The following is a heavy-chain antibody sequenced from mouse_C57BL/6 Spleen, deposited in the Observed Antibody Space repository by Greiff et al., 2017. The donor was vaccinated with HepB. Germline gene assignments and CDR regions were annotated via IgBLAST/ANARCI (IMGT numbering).Heavy chain of an antibody. CDR2: FYPGSGSI. Sequence: VQVVESGAELVKPGASVKLSCKASGYTFTEYTIHWVKQRSGQGLEWIGWFYPGSGSIKYNEKFKDKATLTADKSSSTVYMELSRLTSEDSAVYFCARHEEAYYYGSSPMDYWGQGTSVTVSS. J-gene: IGHJ4*01. CDR1: GYTFTEYT. CDR3: ARHEEAYYYGSSPMDY. V-gene: IGHV1-62-2*01. D-gene: IGHD1-1*01.